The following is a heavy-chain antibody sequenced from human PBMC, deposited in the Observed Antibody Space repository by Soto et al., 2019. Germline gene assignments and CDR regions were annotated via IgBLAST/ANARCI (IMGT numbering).Heavy chain of an antibody. CDR1: GDSISSYF. Sequence: QLQESGPGLVKPSEPLSLTCSVSGDSISSYFKNWIRQPPGKGLEWIGCIYDDGSTKYNPSLESRVTILLDTPKNEFSLRLRSVTSADTAVYYCVSSRSAIYGDAFDVWGQGTMVTVSS. D-gene: IGHD2-2*01. J-gene: IGHJ3*01. CDR2: IYDDGST. V-gene: IGHV4-59*03. CDR3: VSSRSAIYGDAFDV.